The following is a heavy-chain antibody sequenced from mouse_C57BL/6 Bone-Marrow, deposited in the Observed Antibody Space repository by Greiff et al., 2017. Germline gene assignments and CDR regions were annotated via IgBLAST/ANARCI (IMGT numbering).Heavy chain of an antibody. CDR2: INPNYGTT. CDR1: GYSFTDYN. J-gene: IGHJ1*03. D-gene: IGHD2-5*01. Sequence: EVQLQQSGPELVKPGASVKISCKASGYSFTDYNMNWVKQSNGKSLEWIGVINPNYGTTSYNQKFKGKATLTVDQSSSTAYMQLNSLTSEDSAVYYCARGGYSNYVGYWYFDVWGTGTTVTVSS. CDR3: ARGGYSNYVGYWYFDV. V-gene: IGHV1-39*01.